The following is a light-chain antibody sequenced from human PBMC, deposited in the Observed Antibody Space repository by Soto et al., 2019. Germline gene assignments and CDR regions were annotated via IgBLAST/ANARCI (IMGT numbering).Light chain of an antibody. CDR2: AAS. Sequence: DVQMTQSPSSLSASVGDRVTITCRASQGIAPYLAWFQQKPGKVPKLLIYAASTLQSGVPSRFSGSGSGTEFTLSIGSLQPKDVAAYYCQKYNSAPLAFGGGTKVEIK. V-gene: IGKV1-27*01. CDR1: QGIAPY. CDR3: QKYNSAPLA. J-gene: IGKJ4*02.